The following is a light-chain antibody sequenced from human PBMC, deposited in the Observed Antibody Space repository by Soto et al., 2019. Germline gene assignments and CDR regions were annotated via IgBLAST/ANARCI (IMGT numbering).Light chain of an antibody. Sequence: DIHMTQSPSTLSASVGDRVTITCRASQSISSWLAWYQQKSGKAPKLLIYDASSLESGVPSRFSGSGSGTEFTLTISSLQPDDFATYYCQQYNSYWTFGQGTKVDIK. CDR1: QSISSW. CDR3: QQYNSYWT. CDR2: DAS. V-gene: IGKV1-5*01. J-gene: IGKJ1*01.